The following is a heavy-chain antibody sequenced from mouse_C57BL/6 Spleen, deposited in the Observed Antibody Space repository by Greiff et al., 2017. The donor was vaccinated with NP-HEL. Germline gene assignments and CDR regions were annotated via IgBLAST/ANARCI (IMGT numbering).Heavy chain of an antibody. CDR1: GFTFSSYA. V-gene: IGHV5-4*01. Sequence: EVKLMESGGGLVKPGGSLKLSCAASGFTFSSYAMSWVRQTPEKRLEWVATISDGGSYTYYPDNVKGRFTLSRDNAKNNLYLQMSHLKSDDTAMYYCAREGGPFAYWGQGTLVTVSA. CDR2: ISDGGSYT. J-gene: IGHJ3*01. CDR3: AREGGPFAY.